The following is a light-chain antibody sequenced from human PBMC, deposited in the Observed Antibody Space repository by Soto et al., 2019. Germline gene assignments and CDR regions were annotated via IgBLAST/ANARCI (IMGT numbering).Light chain of an antibody. CDR2: DTN. J-gene: IGLJ3*02. CDR1: TGAVTIGHY. CDR3: LISSGGARV. Sequence: QAVVTQEPSLTVSPGGTVSLTCGSNTGAVTIGHYPYWFQQKPGQAPRTLVYDTNNRHSWTPARFSDSLPGGKAALTLSGAQPEDEADYYCLISSGGARVFGGGTKLTVL. V-gene: IGLV7-46*01.